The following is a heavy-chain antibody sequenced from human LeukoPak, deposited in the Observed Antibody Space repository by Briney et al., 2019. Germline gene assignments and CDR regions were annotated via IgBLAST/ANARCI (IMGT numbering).Heavy chain of an antibody. Sequence: SETLSLTCTVSGGSITAGNHHWGWIRPPPGKGLEWIGSVYYSGSIFSDTSHKSRVTISGDTSKNQFSLSLSSVTAADTAVYYCARLNPGYVTAPHDSWGQGMLVTVSS. J-gene: IGHJ5*01. CDR2: VYYSGSI. CDR1: GGSITAGNHH. V-gene: IGHV4-39*01. CDR3: ARLNPGYVTAPHDS. D-gene: IGHD3-16*01.